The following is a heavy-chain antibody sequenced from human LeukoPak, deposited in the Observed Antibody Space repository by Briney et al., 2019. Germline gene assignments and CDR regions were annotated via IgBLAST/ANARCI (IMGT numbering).Heavy chain of an antibody. CDR3: ASSGVGVGFGELEVGDNWFDP. D-gene: IGHD3-10*01. V-gene: IGHV3-21*01. J-gene: IGHJ5*02. CDR1: GFTFSSYS. Sequence: PGGSLRLSCAASGFTFSSYSMNWVRQAPGKGLQWVSSISSSSSFIYYADSVKGRFTISRDNAKNSLYLQMNSLRAEDTAVYYCASSGVGVGFGELEVGDNWFDPWGQGTLVTVSS. CDR2: ISSSSSFI.